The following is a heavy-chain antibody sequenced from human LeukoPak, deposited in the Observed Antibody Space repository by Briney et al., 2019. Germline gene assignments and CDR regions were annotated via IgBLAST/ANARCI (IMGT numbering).Heavy chain of an antibody. CDR3: ARRPAAGMGYFDY. CDR2: IYYSGST. V-gene: IGHV4-30-4*01. D-gene: IGHD6-13*01. J-gene: IGHJ4*02. Sequence: SQTLSLTCTVSGGSISSGDYYWSWIRQPPGKGLEWIGYIYYSGSTYYNPSLKSRVTISVDTSKNQLSLKLSSVTAADTAVYYCARRPAAGMGYFDYWGQGTLVTVSS. CDR1: GGSISSGDYY.